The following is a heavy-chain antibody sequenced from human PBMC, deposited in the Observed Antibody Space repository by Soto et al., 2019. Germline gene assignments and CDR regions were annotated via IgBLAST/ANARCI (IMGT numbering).Heavy chain of an antibody. CDR3: AIFEYSSSLSWFDP. Sequence: GESLKISCKGSGYSFTSYWIGLLRQMPGKGLEWMGIIYPGDSDTRYSPSFQGQVTISADKSISTAYLQWSSLKASDTAMYYCAIFEYSSSLSWFDPWGQGTLVTVSS. D-gene: IGHD6-6*01. V-gene: IGHV5-51*01. CDR1: GYSFTSYW. J-gene: IGHJ5*02. CDR2: IYPGDSDT.